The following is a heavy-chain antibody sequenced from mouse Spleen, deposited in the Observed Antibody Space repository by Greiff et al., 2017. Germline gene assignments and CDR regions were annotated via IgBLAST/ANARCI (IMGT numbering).Heavy chain of an antibody. J-gene: IGHJ3*01. CDR1: GYTFTSYW. Sequence: VQLQQPGAELVKPGASVKLSCKASGYTFTSYWMQWVKQRPGQGLEWIGEIDPSDSYTNYNQKFKGKATLTVDTSSSTAYMQLSSLTSEDSAVYYCATAARDWFAYWGQGTLVTVSA. D-gene: IGHD3-1*01. CDR3: ATAARDWFAY. CDR2: IDPSDSYT. V-gene: IGHV1-50*01.